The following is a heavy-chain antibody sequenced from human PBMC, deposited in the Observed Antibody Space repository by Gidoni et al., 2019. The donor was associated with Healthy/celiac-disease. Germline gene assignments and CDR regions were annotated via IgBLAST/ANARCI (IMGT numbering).Heavy chain of an antibody. CDR2: SSSSSSYR. Sequence: EVQLVESGGGLVKPGGPLRLSCAASGFSFSSYSMNWVRQAPGKGLEWVSSSSSSSSYRYYADSMKGGFTIARDNAKNSLYLQMNSLRAEDTAVYYCARDRGIATPDAFDIWGQGTMVTVSS. CDR3: ARDRGIATPDAFDI. V-gene: IGHV3-21*01. J-gene: IGHJ3*02. D-gene: IGHD6-13*01. CDR1: GFSFSSYS.